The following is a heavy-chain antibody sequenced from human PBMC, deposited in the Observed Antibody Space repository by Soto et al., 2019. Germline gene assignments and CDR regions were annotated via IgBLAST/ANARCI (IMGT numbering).Heavy chain of an antibody. CDR2: ISNDGSKK. V-gene: IGHV3-30*09. J-gene: IGHJ4*02. CDR1: GFTFSTYA. CDR3: ARSIAVAGLDS. Sequence: QSGGSLRLSCVASGFTFSTYAIHWVRQAPGKGLDWVAVISNDGSKKYFVDSVKGRFAISRDNSNNTVYLQMNSLRAEDTALYYCARSIAVAGLDSWGQGTLVTVSS. D-gene: IGHD6-19*01.